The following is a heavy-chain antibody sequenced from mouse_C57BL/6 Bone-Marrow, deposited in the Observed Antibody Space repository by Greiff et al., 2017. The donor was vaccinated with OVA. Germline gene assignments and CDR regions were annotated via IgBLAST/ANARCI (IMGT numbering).Heavy chain of an antibody. J-gene: IGHJ4*01. CDR2: IWSGGST. CDR1: GFSLTSYG. CDR3: ARNGYYVGAMDY. V-gene: IGHV2-2*01. D-gene: IGHD2-3*01. Sequence: VHLVESGPGLVQPSQSLSITCTVSGFSLTSYGVHWVRQSPGKGLEWLGVIWSGGSTDYNAAFISRLSISKDNSKSQVFFKMNSLQADDTAIDYCARNGYYVGAMDYWGQGTAVTVSS.